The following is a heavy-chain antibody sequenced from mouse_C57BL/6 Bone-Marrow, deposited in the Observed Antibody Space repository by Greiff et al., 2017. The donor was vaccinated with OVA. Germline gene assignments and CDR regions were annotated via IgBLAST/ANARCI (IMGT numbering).Heavy chain of an antibody. CDR2: IYPRSGNT. CDR3: AREVDYGSAFDY. Sequence: VKLVESGAELARPGASVKLSCKASGYTFTSYGISWVKQRTGQGLEWIGEIYPRSGNTYYNEKFKGKATLTADKSSSTAYMELRSLTSEDSAVYFCAREVDYGSAFDYWGQGTTLTVSS. J-gene: IGHJ2*01. V-gene: IGHV1-81*01. CDR1: GYTFTSYG. D-gene: IGHD1-1*01.